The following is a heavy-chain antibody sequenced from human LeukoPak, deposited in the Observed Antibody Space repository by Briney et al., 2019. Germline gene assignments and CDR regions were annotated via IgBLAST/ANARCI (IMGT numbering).Heavy chain of an antibody. CDR2: IHYSGST. CDR1: GGSIRNYY. V-gene: IGHV4-59*08. J-gene: IGHJ3*02. D-gene: IGHD6-13*01. Sequence: TSETLSLTCTVSGGSIRNYYWSWIRQPPGKGLEWIGYIHYSGSTSYNPSLKSRVTISVDTSKNQLSLKLSSVTAADTAVYYCARFITAGGYDALDIWGQGTMVTVSS. CDR3: ARFITAGGYDALDI.